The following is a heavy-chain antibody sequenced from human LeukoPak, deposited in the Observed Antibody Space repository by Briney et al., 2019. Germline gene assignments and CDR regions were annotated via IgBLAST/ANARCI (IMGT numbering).Heavy chain of an antibody. D-gene: IGHD1-26*01. CDR2: IRSKAYGGTT. J-gene: IGHJ4*01. V-gene: IGHV3-49*03. CDR1: GFTFGDYA. CDR3: NKDLGGSYYGLRDY. Sequence: GGSLRLSCTASGFTFGDYAMSWFRQAPGKGLEWVGFIRSKAYGGTTEYAASVKGRFTISRDDSKSIAYLQMNSLKTEDTAVYYFNKDLGGSYYGLRDYWGQGTLVTVSS.